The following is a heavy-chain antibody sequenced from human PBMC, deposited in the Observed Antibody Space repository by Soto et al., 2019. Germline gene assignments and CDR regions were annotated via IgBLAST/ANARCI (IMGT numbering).Heavy chain of an antibody. Sequence: GESLKISCKGSGYSFNTDWIGGVRQTPGKGLEWMGIGYPGDSDTRYSPSFQGQVTISADKSIGTAYLQWSSLKASDTAMYYCGRPLYGSGSYYDYWGQGTLVTVSS. CDR3: GRPLYGSGSYYDY. J-gene: IGHJ4*02. D-gene: IGHD3-10*01. V-gene: IGHV5-51*03. CDR1: GYSFNTDW. CDR2: GYPGDSDT.